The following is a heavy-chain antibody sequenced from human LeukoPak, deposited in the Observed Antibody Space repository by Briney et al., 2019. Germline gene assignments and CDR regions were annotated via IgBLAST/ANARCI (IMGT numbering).Heavy chain of an antibody. V-gene: IGHV4-59*11. D-gene: IGHD6-13*01. CDR3: ARGQGTRSCYPGDC. J-gene: IGHJ4*02. CDR2: ISYSGST. Sequence: SETLSLARSVSGGSISRHFWSWIRPPPGKGREWVGYISYSGSTNYHPSLKSRVNISVDPSKNQLSLTLRCVTAADTGVYLCARGQGTRSCYPGDCWGQGTLVTVSS. CDR1: GGSISRHF.